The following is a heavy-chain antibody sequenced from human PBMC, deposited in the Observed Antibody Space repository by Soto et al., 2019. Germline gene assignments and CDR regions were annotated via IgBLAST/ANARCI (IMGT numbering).Heavy chain of an antibody. CDR3: ARIRYYYGGNAYFDY. CDR2: IFSNDEK. D-gene: IGHD4-17*01. J-gene: IGHJ4*02. Sequence: SGPTLVNPTETLTLTCTVSGFSLSNARMGVSWIRQPPGKALEWLAHIFSNDEKSYSTSLKSRLTISKDTSKSQVVLTMTNMDPVDTATYYCARIRYYYGGNAYFDYWGQGTLVTVSS. CDR1: GFSLSNARMG. V-gene: IGHV2-26*01.